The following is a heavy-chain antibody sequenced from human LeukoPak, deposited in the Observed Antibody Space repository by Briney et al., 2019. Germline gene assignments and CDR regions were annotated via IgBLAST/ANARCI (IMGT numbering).Heavy chain of an antibody. V-gene: IGHV2-5*02. Sequence: SGPTLVKPTQTLTLTCTFSGFSLSTSGVGVGWIRQPPGKALEWLALIYWDDDKRYSPSLKSRLTITKATSKNQVVLTMTNMDPVDTATYYCAHRATYYYDSSGYHGLDYWGQGTLVTVSS. D-gene: IGHD3-22*01. CDR2: IYWDDDK. CDR3: AHRATYYYDSSGYHGLDY. CDR1: GFSLSTSGVG. J-gene: IGHJ4*02.